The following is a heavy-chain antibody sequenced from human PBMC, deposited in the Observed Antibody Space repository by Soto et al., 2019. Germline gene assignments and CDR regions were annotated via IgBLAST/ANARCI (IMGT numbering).Heavy chain of an antibody. D-gene: IGHD3-3*01. V-gene: IGHV3-23*01. CDR1: GFTFSSYA. CDR2: ISGSGGST. J-gene: IGHJ4*02. CDR3: AKGYDFWSGTYYFDY. Sequence: GGSLRLSCAASGFTFSSYAMSWVRQAPGKGLEWVSAISGSGGSTYYADSVKGRFTISRDNSKNTLYLQMNSLRAEDTAVYYCAKGYDFWSGTYYFDYWGQGTLVTVSS.